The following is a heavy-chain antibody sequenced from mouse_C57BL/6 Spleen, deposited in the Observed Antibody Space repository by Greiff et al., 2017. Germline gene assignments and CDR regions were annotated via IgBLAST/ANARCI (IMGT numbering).Heavy chain of an antibody. CDR2: ISYDGSN. CDR1: GYSITSGYY. D-gene: IGHD2-5*01. J-gene: IGHJ4*01. V-gene: IGHV3-6*01. CDR3: ARDGHSNYRPMDY. Sequence: EVQLVESGPGLVKPSQSLSLTCSVTGYSITSGYYWNWIRQFPGNKLEWMGYISYDGSNNYNPSLKNRISITRDTSKNQFFLKLNSVTTEDTATYYCARDGHSNYRPMDYWGQGTSVTVSS.